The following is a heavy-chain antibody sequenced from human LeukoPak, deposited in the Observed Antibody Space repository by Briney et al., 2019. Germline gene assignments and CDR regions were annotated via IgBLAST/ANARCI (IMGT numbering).Heavy chain of an antibody. CDR1: GLISSDYY. CDR2: ISSSGRSL. V-gene: IGHV3-11*01. D-gene: IGHD3-3*01. Sequence: GGSLRLSCAASGLISSDYYMSWIRQAPGKGLEWVSYISSSGRSLYYADSVKGRFTISRDNAKNSLYLQMNSLRVEDTAVYYCARSARLMKGVVEVTALDDWGQGTLVTVSS. CDR3: ARSARLMKGVVEVTALDD. J-gene: IGHJ4*02.